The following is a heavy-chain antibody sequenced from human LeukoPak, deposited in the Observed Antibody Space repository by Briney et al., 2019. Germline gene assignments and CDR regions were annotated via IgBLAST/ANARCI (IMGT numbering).Heavy chain of an antibody. D-gene: IGHD2-15*01. CDR1: GGSISSGGYY. CDR2: IYYSGST. V-gene: IGHV4-31*03. Sequence: SETLSLTCTVSGGSISSGGYYWSWIRQHPGKGLEWIGYIYYSGSTYYNPSLKSRVTIPVDTSKNQFSLKLSSVTAADTAVYYCARSQDTPSSYDPTFDPWGQGTLVTVSS. CDR3: ARSQDTPSSYDPTFDP. J-gene: IGHJ5*02.